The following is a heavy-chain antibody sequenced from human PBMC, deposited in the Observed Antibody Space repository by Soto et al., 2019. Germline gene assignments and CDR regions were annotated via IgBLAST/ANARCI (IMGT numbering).Heavy chain of an antibody. D-gene: IGHD5-18*01. J-gene: IGHJ6*02. Sequence: SLRLSCASSGFTFSSYEMNWVRQAPGKGLEWVSYISSSGSTIYYADSVKGRFTISRDNAKNSLYLQMNSLRAEDTAVYYCARDMGIQLWPNYYYYYGMDVWGQGTTVTVSS. V-gene: IGHV3-48*03. CDR1: GFTFSSYE. CDR3: ARDMGIQLWPNYYYYYGMDV. CDR2: ISSSGSTI.